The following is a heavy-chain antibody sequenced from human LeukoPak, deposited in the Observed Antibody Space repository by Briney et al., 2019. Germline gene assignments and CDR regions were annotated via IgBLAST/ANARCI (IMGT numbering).Heavy chain of an antibody. Sequence: GGSLTLSCAPAGVSVSTKNMRWVRQAPGKGLEWVSIMYSGESTYYAESAKGRFIVSRDNSKNRLYLQMNSLRVDDTAVYSCARVGDHCHWHFDLWGRGTLVTVSS. CDR3: ARVGDHCHWHFDL. J-gene: IGHJ2*01. D-gene: IGHD2-21*01. CDR2: MYSGEST. CDR1: GVSVSTKN. V-gene: IGHV3-53*01.